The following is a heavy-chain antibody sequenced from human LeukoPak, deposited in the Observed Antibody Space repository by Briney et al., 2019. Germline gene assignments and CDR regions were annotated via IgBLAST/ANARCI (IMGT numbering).Heavy chain of an antibody. V-gene: IGHV1-18*01. CDR1: GYTFTSYG. CDR2: ISAYNGNT. J-gene: IGHJ4*02. Sequence: ASVKVSCKASGYTFTSYGISWVRQAPGQGLEWMGWISAYNGNTNYAQKLQGRVTMTTDTSTSTAYMELRSLRSDDTAVYYCARVFLSYDILTGYYMAHFDYWGQGTLVTVSS. CDR3: ARVFLSYDILTGYYMAHFDY. D-gene: IGHD3-9*01.